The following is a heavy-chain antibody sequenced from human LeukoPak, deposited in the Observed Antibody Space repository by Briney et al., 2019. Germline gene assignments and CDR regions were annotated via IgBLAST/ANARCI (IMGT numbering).Heavy chain of an antibody. V-gene: IGHV3-30*02. J-gene: IGHJ3*02. Sequence: GGSLRLSCAASGFTFSDYYMSWLRQAPGKGLEWVAFTRYDGSNKYYADSVKGRFTISRDNSKNTLYLQINSLRAEDTAVYYCAKDAPYYYDSSGYGGAFDIWGQGTMVTVSS. CDR3: AKDAPYYYDSSGYGGAFDI. CDR2: TRYDGSNK. D-gene: IGHD3-22*01. CDR1: GFTFSDYY.